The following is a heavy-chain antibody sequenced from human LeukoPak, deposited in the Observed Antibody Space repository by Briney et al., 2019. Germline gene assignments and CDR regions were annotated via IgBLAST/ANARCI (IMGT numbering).Heavy chain of an antibody. J-gene: IGHJ4*02. CDR3: AREGGYYDSSGYTQPYYFDY. CDR2: ITPIFGTA. CDR1: GGTFSSYA. Sequence: ASVKVSCKASGGTFSSYAISWVRQAPGQGLEWMGGITPIFGTANYAQKFQGRVTITADESTSTAYMELSSLRSEDTAVYYCAREGGYYDSSGYTQPYYFDYWGQGTLVTVSS. D-gene: IGHD3-22*01. V-gene: IGHV1-69*13.